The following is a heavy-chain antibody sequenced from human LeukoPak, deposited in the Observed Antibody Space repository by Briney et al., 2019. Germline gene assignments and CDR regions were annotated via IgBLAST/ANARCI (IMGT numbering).Heavy chain of an antibody. CDR1: DGPISSYY. D-gene: IGHD6-13*01. J-gene: IGHJ4*02. CDR3: ARDRDAGTFDY. CDR2: IYYSGST. V-gene: IGHV4-59*01. Sequence: SETLSLTCTVSDGPISSYYWSWIRQPPGKGLEWIGYIYYSGSTNYNPSLKSRVTISVDTSKNQFSLKLSSVTAADTAVYYCARDRDAGTFDYWGQGTLVTVSS.